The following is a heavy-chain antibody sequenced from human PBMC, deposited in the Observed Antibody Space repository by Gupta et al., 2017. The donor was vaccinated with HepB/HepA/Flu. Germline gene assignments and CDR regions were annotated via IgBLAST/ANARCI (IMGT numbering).Heavy chain of an antibody. CDR3: ARGSYCTNGVCPRAAAAADY. D-gene: IGHD2-8*01. J-gene: IGHJ4*02. Sequence: QVQLQQWGAGLLKPSETLSLTCAVYGGSFSGYYWSWIRQPPGKGLEWIGEINHSGSTNYNPSLKSRVTISVDTSKNQFSLKLSSVTAADTAVYYCARGSYCTNGVCPRAAAAADYWGQGTLVTVSS. CDR2: INHSGST. CDR1: GGSFSGYY. V-gene: IGHV4-34*01.